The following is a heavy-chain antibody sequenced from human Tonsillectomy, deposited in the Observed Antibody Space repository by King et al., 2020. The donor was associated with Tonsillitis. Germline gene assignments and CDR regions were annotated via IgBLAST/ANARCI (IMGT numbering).Heavy chain of an antibody. CDR1: GYTFTNYY. V-gene: IGHV1-46*01. Sequence: VQLVQSGAEVKKPGASVKVSCTASGYTFTNYYIHWVRQAPGQGLEWMGLLNPSIVTTSYAQKFQGRLSMTKDTSTPTVYMELSSLRSDDTAVYYCARSEVGELSLFADYWGQGTLVTVSS. CDR2: LNPSIVTT. D-gene: IGHD3-16*02. CDR3: ARSEVGELSLFADY. J-gene: IGHJ4*02.